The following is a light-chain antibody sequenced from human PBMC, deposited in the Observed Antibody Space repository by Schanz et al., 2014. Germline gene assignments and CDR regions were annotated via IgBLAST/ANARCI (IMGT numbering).Light chain of an antibody. CDR2: RTD. CDR1: NSNVGSNY. CDR3: SSYAGSYTWL. V-gene: IGLV1-47*01. J-gene: IGLJ3*02. Sequence: QSVLTQPPSASGTPGQRITISCSGSNSNVGSNYVYWFQQFPGTAPKLLIYRTDERPSGVPDRFSGSKSGNTASLTISGLQADDEADYYCSSYAGSYTWLFGGGTKVTVL.